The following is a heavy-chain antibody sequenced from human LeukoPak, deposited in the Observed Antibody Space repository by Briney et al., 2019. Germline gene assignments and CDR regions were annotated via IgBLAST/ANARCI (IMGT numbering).Heavy chain of an antibody. D-gene: IGHD6-13*01. CDR1: GFTFSSYA. CDR3: ARSRSSWDYWFDP. V-gene: IGHV3-30-3*01. J-gene: IGHJ5*02. CDR2: ISNDRSNK. Sequence: PGGSLRLSCAASGFTFSSYAMHWVRQAPGKGLEWVAVISNDRSNKYCTDSVKGRFTISRDNSQNTLYLQMTTLTAEDTAVYYCARSRSSWDYWFDPWGQGTLVIVSS.